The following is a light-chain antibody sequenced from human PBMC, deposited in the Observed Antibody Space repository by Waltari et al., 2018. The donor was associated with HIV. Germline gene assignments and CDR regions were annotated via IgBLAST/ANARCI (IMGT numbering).Light chain of an antibody. J-gene: IGLJ2*01. CDR3: CSYAGNYTFV. CDR1: SSDVGGYNY. V-gene: IGLV2-11*01. CDR2: DVS. Sequence: QSALTQPRSVSGSPGQSVTISCTGTSSDVGGYNYVSCYQQHPGKAPKFMIYDVSKRPSGVPDRFSGSKSGNTASLTISGLQAEDEADYYCCSYAGNYTFVFGGGTKLTVL.